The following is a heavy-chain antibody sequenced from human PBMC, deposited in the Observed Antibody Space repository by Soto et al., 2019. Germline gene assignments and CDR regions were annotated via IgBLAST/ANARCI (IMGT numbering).Heavy chain of an antibody. CDR2: IYYSGST. D-gene: IGHD3-10*01. Sequence: LSLTCTVSGGSISSGGYYWSWIRQHPGKGLEWIGYIYYSGSTYYNPSLKSRVTISVDTSKNQFSLKLSSVTAADTAIYYCGRGFYGSGGPDVWGPGTLVTVSS. J-gene: IGHJ4*02. CDR1: GGSISSGGYY. V-gene: IGHV4-31*03. CDR3: GRGFYGSGGPDV.